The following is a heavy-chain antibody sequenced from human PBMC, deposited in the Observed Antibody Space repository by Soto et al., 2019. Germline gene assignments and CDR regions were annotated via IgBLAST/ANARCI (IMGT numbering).Heavy chain of an antibody. D-gene: IGHD6-6*01. Sequence: QVQLVQSGAEVKKPGASVKVSCKASGYTFTSYGISWVRQAPGQGLEWMGWISAYNGNTNYAQKLQGRVTMTTDTSTRTAYMELRSLRSDDTAVYYCARDPLKTYSSFYYYYGMDVWGQGTTVTVSS. V-gene: IGHV1-18*01. CDR3: ARDPLKTYSSFYYYYGMDV. CDR2: ISAYNGNT. J-gene: IGHJ6*02. CDR1: GYTFTSYG.